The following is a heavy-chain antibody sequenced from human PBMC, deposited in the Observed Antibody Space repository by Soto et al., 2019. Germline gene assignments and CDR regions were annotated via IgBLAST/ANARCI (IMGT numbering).Heavy chain of an antibody. CDR1: GFTFSSYG. CDR2: ISYDGSNK. CDR3: ARQNVEWLLYRYFDY. V-gene: IGHV3-30*03. Sequence: GGSLRLSCAASGFTFSSYGMHWVRQAPGKGLEWVAVISYDGSNKYYADSVKGRFTISRDNSKNTLYLQMNSLRAEDTAVYYCARQNVEWLLYRYFDYWGQGTLVTVSS. J-gene: IGHJ4*02. D-gene: IGHD3-3*01.